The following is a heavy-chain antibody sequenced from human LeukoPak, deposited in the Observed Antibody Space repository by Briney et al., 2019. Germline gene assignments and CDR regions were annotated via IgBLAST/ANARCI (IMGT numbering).Heavy chain of an antibody. Sequence: GGSLRLSCAASGFTFSSYGMSWVRQAPGKGLEWVSAISGSGGTTYYADSVRGRFTISRDNSRNTLYLQMNSLRAEDTAIYYCAKNGDRGAYCSGGTCYPYYYYYMDVWGKGTTVTISS. CDR1: GFTFSSYG. J-gene: IGHJ6*03. D-gene: IGHD2-15*01. CDR2: ISGSGGTT. CDR3: AKNGDRGAYCSGGTCYPYYYYYMDV. V-gene: IGHV3-23*01.